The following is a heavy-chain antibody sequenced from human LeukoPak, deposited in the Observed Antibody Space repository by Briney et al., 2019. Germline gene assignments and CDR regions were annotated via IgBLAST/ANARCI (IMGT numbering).Heavy chain of an antibody. CDR2: INSDGSST. J-gene: IGHJ4*02. D-gene: IGHD6-6*01. CDR1: GFTFSSYW. CDR3: ARDSRRGGIAARPSDY. Sequence: GGSLRLSCAASGFTFSSYWMHWVRQAPGKRLVWVSRINSDGSSTSYADSVKGRFTISRDNAKNTLYLQMNSLRAEDTAVYYCARDSRRGGIAARPSDYWGQGTLVTVSS. V-gene: IGHV3-74*01.